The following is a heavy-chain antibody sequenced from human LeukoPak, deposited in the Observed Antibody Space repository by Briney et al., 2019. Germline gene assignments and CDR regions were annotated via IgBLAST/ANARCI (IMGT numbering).Heavy chain of an antibody. CDR2: ISWNSGSV. CDR1: GFTFDDYA. CDR3: AIDPSGDYEGGGYFDY. Sequence: GRSLSLSCAASGFTFDDYAMHWVRHAPGKGLEWVSGISWNSGSVGYADSVKGRFTISRDNAKNSLYLQMNSLRAEDTALYYCAIDPSGDYEGGGYFDYWGQGTLVTVSS. J-gene: IGHJ4*02. V-gene: IGHV3-9*01. D-gene: IGHD4-17*01.